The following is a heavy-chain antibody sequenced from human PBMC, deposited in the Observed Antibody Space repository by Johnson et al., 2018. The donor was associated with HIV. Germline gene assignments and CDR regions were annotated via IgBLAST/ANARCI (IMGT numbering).Heavy chain of an antibody. Sequence: VQVVESGGGLVQPGRSLRLSCAASGFTYDDYAMHWVRQAPGKGLEWVSGISWNSGSIGYADSVKGRFTISRDNAKNSLYLQMNSLRAEDTAVSYCAKSLPGYDAFDIWGQGTMVTVSS. CDR1: GFTYDDYA. CDR3: AKSLPGYDAFDI. D-gene: IGHD5-12*01. CDR2: ISWNSGSI. V-gene: IGHV3-9*01. J-gene: IGHJ3*02.